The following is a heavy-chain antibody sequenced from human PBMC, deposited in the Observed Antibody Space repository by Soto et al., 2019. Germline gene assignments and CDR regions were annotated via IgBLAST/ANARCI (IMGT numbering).Heavy chain of an antibody. CDR1: GYTFISYG. Sequence: ASVKVSCKASGYTFISYGISWVRQAPGQGLEWMGWISAYNGNTNYAQKLQGRVTMTTDTSTSTAYMELRSLRSDDTAVYYCARDPKAHYDFWSGYNEYFQHWGQGTLVTVSS. CDR2: ISAYNGNT. J-gene: IGHJ1*01. V-gene: IGHV1-18*01. CDR3: ARDPKAHYDFWSGYNEYFQH. D-gene: IGHD3-3*01.